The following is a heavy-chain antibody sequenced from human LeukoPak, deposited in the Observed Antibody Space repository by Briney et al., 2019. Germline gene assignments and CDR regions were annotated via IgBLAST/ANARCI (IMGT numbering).Heavy chain of an antibody. CDR1: GFTFSTYS. J-gene: IGHJ4*02. CDR2: ISPDSNYK. V-gene: IGHV3-21*04. CDR3: AREHLQRSSRYFDY. D-gene: IGHD3-10*01. Sequence: GESLRLSCAASGFTFSTYSMNWLRLAPGKGLEWVSSISPDSNYKYYVDSVKGRFTISRDNAKSSLNSLKTEDTAVYYCAREHLQRSSRYFDYWGQGTLVTVSS.